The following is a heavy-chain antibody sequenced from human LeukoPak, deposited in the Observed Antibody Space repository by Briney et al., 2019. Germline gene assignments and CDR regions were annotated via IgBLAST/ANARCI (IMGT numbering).Heavy chain of an antibody. V-gene: IGHV4-39*01. CDR3: ARRYDFWSGYSEANWFDP. Sequence: SETLSLTCTVSGGSISSSSYYWGWIRQPPGKGLEWIGSIYYSGSTYYNPSLKSRVTISVDTSKNQFSLKLSSVTAADTAVYYCARRYDFWSGYSEANWFDPWGQGTLVTVSS. CDR2: IYYSGST. D-gene: IGHD3-3*01. CDR1: GGSISSSSYY. J-gene: IGHJ5*02.